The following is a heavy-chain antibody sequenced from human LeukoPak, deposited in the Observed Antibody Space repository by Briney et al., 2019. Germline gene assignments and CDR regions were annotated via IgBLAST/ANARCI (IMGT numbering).Heavy chain of an antibody. D-gene: IGHD6-6*01. V-gene: IGHV4-34*01. J-gene: IGHJ4*02. CDR2: IDHSGST. CDR3: AGNIAARLDY. Sequence: SETLSLTCAVYGGSFSGYYWSWIRQPPGRGLEWIGEIDHSGSTNYNPSLKSRVTISVDTSKNQFSLKLSSVTAADTAVYCCAGNIAARLDYWRQGTLVTVSS. CDR1: GGSFSGYY.